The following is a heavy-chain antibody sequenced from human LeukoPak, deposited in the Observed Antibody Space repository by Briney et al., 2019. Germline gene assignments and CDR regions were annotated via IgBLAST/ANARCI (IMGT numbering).Heavy chain of an antibody. V-gene: IGHV4-61*09. CDR2: IYASGST. Sequence: SETLSLTCTVSGGSISSGTYYWSWIRQPAGKGLEWIGHIYASGSTNYNPSLKSRVTISVDTSKNQFSLKLSSVTAADTAVYYCARDIRDSYDYGYYFDYWGQGTLVTVSS. CDR3: ARDIRDSYDYGYYFDY. D-gene: IGHD5-18*01. J-gene: IGHJ4*02. CDR1: GGSISSGTYY.